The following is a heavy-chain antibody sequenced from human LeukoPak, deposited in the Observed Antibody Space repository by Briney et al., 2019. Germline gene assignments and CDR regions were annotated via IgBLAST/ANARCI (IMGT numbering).Heavy chain of an antibody. J-gene: IGHJ6*03. D-gene: IGHD3-9*01. Sequence: GASVKVSCKASGYTVTSYGISWVRQAPGQGLEWMGWISAYNGNTNYAQKLQGRVTMTTDTSTSTDYMELRRMRSDDTAVYSCERASTSYYDILTGYSSSYYMDVWGKGTTVTISS. CDR1: GYTVTSYG. CDR2: ISAYNGNT. CDR3: ERASTSYYDILTGYSSSYYMDV. V-gene: IGHV1-18*01.